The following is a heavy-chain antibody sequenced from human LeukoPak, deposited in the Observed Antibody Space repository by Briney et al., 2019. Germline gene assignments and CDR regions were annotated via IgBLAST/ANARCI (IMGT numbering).Heavy chain of an antibody. V-gene: IGHV1-18*01. D-gene: IGHD2-21*02. Sequence: ASVKVSCKASGYTFTSYGICWVRQAPGQGLEWMGWISAYNGNTNYAQKLQGRVTMTTDTSTSTAYMELRSLRSDDTAVYYCARDSKDIVVVTAIPDDAFDIWGQGTMVTVSS. CDR1: GYTFTSYG. CDR3: ARDSKDIVVVTAIPDDAFDI. CDR2: ISAYNGNT. J-gene: IGHJ3*02.